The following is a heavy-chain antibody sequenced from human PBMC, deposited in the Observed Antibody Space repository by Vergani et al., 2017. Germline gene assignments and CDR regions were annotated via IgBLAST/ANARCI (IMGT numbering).Heavy chain of an antibody. CDR1: GFTSSYYG. Sequence: QVHLVESGGGVVQPGRSLRLSCVVSGFTSSYYGMHWVRQAPGKGLEWVSVISYDGTQKHYADSVKGRFTISRDNSKSTLYLQMNSLRTEDTAVYYCARKSCGTPGCQIGYFREWGQGTLVTVSS. D-gene: IGHD1-1*01. V-gene: IGHV3-30*03. CDR2: ISYDGTQK. CDR3: ARKSCGTPGCQIGYFRE. J-gene: IGHJ1*01.